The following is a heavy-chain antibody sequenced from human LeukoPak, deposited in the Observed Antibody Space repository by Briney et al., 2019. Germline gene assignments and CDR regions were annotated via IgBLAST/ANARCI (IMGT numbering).Heavy chain of an antibody. CDR1: GFTFSSYG. J-gene: IGHJ4*02. CDR2: IWYDGSNK. D-gene: IGHD6-13*01. CDR3: ARDSVVAAAGIDY. V-gene: IGHV3-33*01. Sequence: PGGSLRLSCAASGFTFSSYGMHWVRQAPGKGLEWVAVIWYDGSNKYYADSVKGGFTISRDNSKNTLYLQMNSLRAEDTAVYYCARDSVVAAAGIDYWGQGTLVTVSS.